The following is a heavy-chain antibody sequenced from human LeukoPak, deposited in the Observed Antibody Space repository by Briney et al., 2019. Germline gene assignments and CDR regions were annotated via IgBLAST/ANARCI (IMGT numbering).Heavy chain of an antibody. Sequence: ASVKVSCKASGGTFSSYAISWVRQAPGQGLEWMGGIIPIFGTANYAQKFQGRVTITADKSTSTAYMELSSLRSEDTTVYYCARDPSSSSESWGQGTLVTVSS. J-gene: IGHJ5*02. D-gene: IGHD6-13*01. V-gene: IGHV1-69*06. CDR2: IIPIFGTA. CDR3: ARDPSSSSES. CDR1: GGTFSSYA.